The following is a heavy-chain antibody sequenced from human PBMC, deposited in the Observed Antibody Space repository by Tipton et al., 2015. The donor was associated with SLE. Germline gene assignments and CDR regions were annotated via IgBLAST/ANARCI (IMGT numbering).Heavy chain of an antibody. CDR1: GYSFTMYG. J-gene: IGHJ4*02. D-gene: IGHD5-12*01. V-gene: IGHV1-69*09. CDR3: ARSVSGSDY. Sequence: QVQLVQSGGEVKKPGTSVKVSCKTSGYSFTMYGISWVRQVPGQGLEWMGRIIPILGIANYAQKFQGRVTITADKSTSTAYMELSSLRSEDTAVYYCARSVSGSDYWGQGTLVTVSS. CDR2: IIPILGIA.